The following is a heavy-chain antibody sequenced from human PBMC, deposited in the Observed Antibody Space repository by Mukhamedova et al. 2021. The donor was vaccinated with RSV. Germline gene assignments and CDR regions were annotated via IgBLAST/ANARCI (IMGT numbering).Heavy chain of an antibody. CDR2: IYSGGST. Sequence: YMSWVRQAPGKGLEWVSVIYSGGSTYYADSVKGRFTISRDNSKNTLYLQMNSLRAEDTAVYYCARDRTSCYKRACYYYMDVWGKG. V-gene: IGHV3-53*01. CDR3: ARDRTSCYKRACYYYMDV. CDR1: Y. J-gene: IGHJ6*03. D-gene: IGHD2-2*02.